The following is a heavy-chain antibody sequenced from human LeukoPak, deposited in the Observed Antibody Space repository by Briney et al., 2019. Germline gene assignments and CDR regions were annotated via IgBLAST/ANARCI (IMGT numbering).Heavy chain of an antibody. D-gene: IGHD3-10*02. CDR3: AKCSPSCFNGLDV. CDR2: IISGGIFT. Sequence: GGSLRLSCVASGLTFSTYSMTWVRQAPGKGLEWLSSIISGGIFTYYADSVKGRFTISRDNSKSTLYLQMNSLRAEDTAVYYCAKCSPSCFNGLDVWGQGTTVTVSS. J-gene: IGHJ6*02. V-gene: IGHV3-23*01. CDR1: GLTFSTYS.